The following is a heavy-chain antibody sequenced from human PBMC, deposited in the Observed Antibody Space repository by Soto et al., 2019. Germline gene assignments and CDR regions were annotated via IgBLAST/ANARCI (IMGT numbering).Heavy chain of an antibody. CDR2: IWYNGSNK. Sequence: GSLRLSCAASGFIFSSYGMHWVRQAPGKGLEWVALIWYNGSNKYYADSVKGRFTISRDNSKNTLYLQMNSLRAEDTAVYYCAKGDRSNPFHSWGQETLVTVSS. V-gene: IGHV3-33*06. J-gene: IGHJ4*02. CDR3: AKGDRSNPFHS. D-gene: IGHD3-22*01. CDR1: GFIFSSYG.